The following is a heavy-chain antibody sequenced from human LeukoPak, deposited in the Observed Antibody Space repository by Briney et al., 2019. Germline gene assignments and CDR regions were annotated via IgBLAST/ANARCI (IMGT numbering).Heavy chain of an antibody. CDR3: ASPRGEQLAVGRAFDI. CDR1: GGSFSGYY. V-gene: IGHV4-34*01. Sequence: SETLSLTCAVYGGSFSGYYWSWIRQPPGKGLEWIGEINHSGSTNYNPSLKSRVTISVDTSKNQFSLKLSSVTAADTAVYYCASPRGEQLAVGRAFDIWGQGTMVTVSS. CDR2: INHSGST. J-gene: IGHJ3*02. D-gene: IGHD6-6*01.